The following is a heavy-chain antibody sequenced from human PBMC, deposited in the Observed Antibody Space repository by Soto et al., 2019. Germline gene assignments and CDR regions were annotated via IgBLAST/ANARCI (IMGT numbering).Heavy chain of an antibody. CDR3: ARVYYDFWSGYLLWWFDP. CDR2: IYYSGST. Sequence: SETLSLTCTVSGGSISSYYWSWIRQPPGKGLEWIGYIYYSGSTNYNPSLKSRVTISVDTSKNQFSLKLSSVTAADTAVYYCARVYYDFWSGYLLWWFDPWGQGTLVTVSS. CDR1: GGSISSYY. V-gene: IGHV4-59*01. J-gene: IGHJ5*02. D-gene: IGHD3-3*01.